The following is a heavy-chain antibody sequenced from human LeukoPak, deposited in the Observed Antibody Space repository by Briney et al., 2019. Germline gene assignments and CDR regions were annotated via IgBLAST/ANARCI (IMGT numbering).Heavy chain of an antibody. Sequence: TSETLSLTCTVSGGSISSYFWSWIRQPPGKGLEWIGYIYYSGITNYNPSLKSRITISVDTSKNQFSLKLSSVTAADTAVYYCARVSGEMAFDYWGQGTLVTVSS. D-gene: IGHD5-24*01. CDR1: GGSISSYF. CDR2: IYYSGIT. CDR3: ARVSGEMAFDY. V-gene: IGHV4-59*08. J-gene: IGHJ4*02.